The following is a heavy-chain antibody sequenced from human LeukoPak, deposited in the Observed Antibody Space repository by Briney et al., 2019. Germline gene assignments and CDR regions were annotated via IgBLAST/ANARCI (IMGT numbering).Heavy chain of an antibody. V-gene: IGHV4-59*12. Sequence: SETLSLTCTVSGGSISSYYWSWIRQPPGKGLEWIGYIYYSGSTNYNPSLKSRVTISVDTSKNQFSLKLSSVTAADTAVYYCARDYYGSGTPGLDAFDIWGQGTMVTVSS. J-gene: IGHJ3*02. CDR2: IYYSGST. CDR3: ARDYYGSGTPGLDAFDI. CDR1: GGSISSYY. D-gene: IGHD3-10*01.